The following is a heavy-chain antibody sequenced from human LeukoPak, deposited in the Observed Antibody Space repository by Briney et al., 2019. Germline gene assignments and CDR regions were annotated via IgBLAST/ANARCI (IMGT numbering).Heavy chain of an antibody. J-gene: IGHJ3*02. CDR2: IYYSGST. CDR3: ARLDDYVWGSYRLSLNAFDI. V-gene: IGHV4-59*08. Sequence: SETLSLTCTVSGGSISSYYWSWIRQPPGKELEWIGYIYYSGSTNYNPSLKGRVTISVDTSKNQFSLKLSSVTAADTAVYYCARLDDYVWGSYRLSLNAFDIWGQGTMVTVSS. D-gene: IGHD3-16*02. CDR1: GGSISSYY.